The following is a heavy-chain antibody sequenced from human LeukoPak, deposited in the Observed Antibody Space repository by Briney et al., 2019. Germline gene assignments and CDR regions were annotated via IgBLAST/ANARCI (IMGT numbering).Heavy chain of an antibody. CDR3: ARDLRIITMVRGVIITGALGY. J-gene: IGHJ4*02. CDR1: GGTFSSYA. D-gene: IGHD3-10*01. Sequence: SVKVSCKASGGTFSSYAISWVRQAPGQGLEWMGGIIPIFGTANYAQKLQGRVTMTTDTSTSTAYMELRSLRSDDTAVYYCARDLRIITMVRGVIITGALGYWGQGTLVTVSS. CDR2: IIPIFGTA. V-gene: IGHV1-69*05.